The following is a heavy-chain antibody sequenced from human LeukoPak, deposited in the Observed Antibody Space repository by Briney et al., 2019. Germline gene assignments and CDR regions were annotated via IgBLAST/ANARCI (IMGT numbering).Heavy chain of an antibody. Sequence: ASVKVSCKASGYTFTSYGISWVRQAPGQGLGWMGWISAYNGNTNYAQKLQGRVTVTTDTSTSTAYMELRSMRSDDTAVYYCARDRCSGGSCYFRRSYYFDYWGQGTLVTVSS. D-gene: IGHD2-15*01. J-gene: IGHJ4*02. CDR2: ISAYNGNT. V-gene: IGHV1-18*01. CDR3: ARDRCSGGSCYFRRSYYFDY. CDR1: GYTFTSYG.